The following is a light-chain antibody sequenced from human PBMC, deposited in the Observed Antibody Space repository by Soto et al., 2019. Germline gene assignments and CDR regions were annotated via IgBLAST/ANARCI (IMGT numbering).Light chain of an antibody. V-gene: IGKV3-15*01. CDR2: GAS. CDR3: QQYNNWPPT. CDR1: QSVSSN. J-gene: IGKJ1*01. Sequence: EIVMTQSTATLSVSPGERATLSCRASQSVSSNLAWYQQKPGQAPRLLIYGASTRATGIPAGLSGSGSGTEFTLTISSLQSEDYAVYYCQQYNNWPPTFGQGTKVDIK.